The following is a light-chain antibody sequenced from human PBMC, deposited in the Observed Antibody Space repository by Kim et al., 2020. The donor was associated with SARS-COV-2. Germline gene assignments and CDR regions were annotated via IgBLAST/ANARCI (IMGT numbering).Light chain of an antibody. J-gene: IGKJ1*01. CDR3: QQTNSTSRT. CDR2: TAS. Sequence: DIQLTQSPSSLSASVGDRVTITCRASQDISRYLNWYQQKPGKAPKLLIYTASSLQSGVPSRFTGSGSETDFTLTISSLQPEDFATYYCQQTNSTSRTFGQGTKVYIK. V-gene: IGKV1-39*01. CDR1: QDISRY.